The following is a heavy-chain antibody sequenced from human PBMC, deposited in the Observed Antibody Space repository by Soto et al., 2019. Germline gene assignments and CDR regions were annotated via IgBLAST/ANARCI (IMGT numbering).Heavy chain of an antibody. V-gene: IGHV4-30-4*01. CDR3: ASTSFGYRRGGIDY. Sequence: QVQLQESGPGLVKPSQTLSLTCTVSGGSISSGDYYWSWIRQPPGKGLEWIGYIYYSGSTYYNPSLMSRITIAVETSKNQFSPKLSSVTAADTAVYYCASTSFGYRRGGIDYWGQGTLVTVSS. J-gene: IGHJ4*02. CDR2: IYYSGST. D-gene: IGHD3-10*02. CDR1: GGSISSGDYY.